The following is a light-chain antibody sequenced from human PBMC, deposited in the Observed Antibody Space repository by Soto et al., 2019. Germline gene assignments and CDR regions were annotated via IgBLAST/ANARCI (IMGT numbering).Light chain of an antibody. J-gene: IGKJ5*01. Sequence: EIQRTQSPSSLSASLGDRFTSTGWASQSISSSLNWYQQKPGKAHKLLIYAASSLQSGVTSRFSGSGSGTDFTITISSLQPEDFATYYCQPSYSTPIAVGPVTRLEIK. CDR1: QSISSS. CDR3: QPSYSTPIA. CDR2: AAS. V-gene: IGKV1-39*01.